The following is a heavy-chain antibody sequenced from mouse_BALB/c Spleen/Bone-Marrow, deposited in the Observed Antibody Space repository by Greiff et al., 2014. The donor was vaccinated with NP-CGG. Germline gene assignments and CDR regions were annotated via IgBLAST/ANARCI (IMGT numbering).Heavy chain of an antibody. D-gene: IGHD1-2*01. CDR1: GNTSTSYD. V-gene: IGHV1S56*01. J-gene: IGHJ1*01. Sequence: QVQLQQSGVELVKPGASVKLSCKASGNTSTSYDINWVRQRPEQGLEWIGWIFPGDSTTKYNEKFKGKATLSTDKSSSTVHMQLSGLTSEDSAVYFCVRSRLRDWYFDVWGAGTTVTISS. CDR3: VRSRLRDWYFDV. CDR2: IFPGDSTT.